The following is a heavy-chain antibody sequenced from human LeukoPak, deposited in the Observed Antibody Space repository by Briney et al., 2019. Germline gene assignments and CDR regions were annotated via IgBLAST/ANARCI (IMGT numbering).Heavy chain of an antibody. CDR3: ARERDGRFFDY. J-gene: IGHJ4*02. Sequence: QPGGSLRLSCAVSGLTFRSYWMSWVRQAPGKGLEWVANINQDGSEKYFVDSVKGRFTISRDNAKNSLHLQMNTLRAGDTAVYYCARERDGRFFDYWGQGTLVTVSS. D-gene: IGHD5-24*01. V-gene: IGHV3-7*01. CDR1: GLTFRSYW. CDR2: INQDGSEK.